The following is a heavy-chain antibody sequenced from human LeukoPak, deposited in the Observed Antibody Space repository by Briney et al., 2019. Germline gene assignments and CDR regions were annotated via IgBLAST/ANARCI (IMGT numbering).Heavy chain of an antibody. D-gene: IGHD2-15*01. V-gene: IGHV7-4-1*02. J-gene: IGHJ4*02. CDR2: INTNTGNP. CDR1: GYTFTSYA. Sequence: ASVRVSCKASGYTFTSYAMNWVRQAPGQGLEWMGWINTNTGNPTYAQGFTGRFVFSLDTSVSTAYLQISSLKADDTAVYYCAREGVVAAQYYFDYWGQGTLVTVSS. CDR3: AREGVVAAQYYFDY.